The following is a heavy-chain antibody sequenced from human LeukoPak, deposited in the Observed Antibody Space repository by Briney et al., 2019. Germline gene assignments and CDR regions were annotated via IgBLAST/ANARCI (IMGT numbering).Heavy chain of an antibody. CDR1: GYTFSSSY. CDR2: INPSGGST. V-gene: IGHV1-46*01. CDR3: ALVDTGLPTDY. Sequence: SVKVSCKASGYTFSSSYMHWVRQAAGQGLEWMGIINPSGGSTSYAQKFQGRVTMTRDTSTSTVYMELSSLRYEDTAVYYCALVDTGLPTDYWGQGTLVTLSS. D-gene: IGHD5-18*01. J-gene: IGHJ4*02.